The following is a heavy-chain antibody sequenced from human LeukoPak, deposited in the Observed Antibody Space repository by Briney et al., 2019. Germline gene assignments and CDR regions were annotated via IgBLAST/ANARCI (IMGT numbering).Heavy chain of an antibody. CDR3: VRQGSGYSPTYYYYMDV. Sequence: GESLKISCKGSGYSFTSYWIGWVRQMPGKGLEWMGIIYPGDSDTRYSPSFQGQVTISADKSISTAYLQWSSLKASDTAMYYCVRQGSGYSPTYYYYMDVWGKGTTVTISS. J-gene: IGHJ6*03. D-gene: IGHD5-18*01. CDR1: GYSFTSYW. CDR2: IYPGDSDT. V-gene: IGHV5-51*01.